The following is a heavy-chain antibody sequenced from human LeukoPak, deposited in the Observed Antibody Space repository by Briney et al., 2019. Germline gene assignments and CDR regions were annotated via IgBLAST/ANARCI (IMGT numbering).Heavy chain of an antibody. D-gene: IGHD6-13*01. J-gene: IGHJ4*02. CDR2: IYYSGST. CDR3: ARVDSSSWYDY. CDR1: GGSISSYY. Sequence: SETLSLTCTVSGGSISSYYWSWIRQPPGKGLEWIGYIYYSGSTNYNPSLKSRVTISVDTSKNQFSLKLSSVTAADTAVYYCARVDSSSWYDYWGQGPLVTVSS. V-gene: IGHV4-59*01.